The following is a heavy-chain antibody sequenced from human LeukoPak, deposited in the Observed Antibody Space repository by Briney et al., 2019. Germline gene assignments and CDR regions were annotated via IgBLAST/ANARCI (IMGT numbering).Heavy chain of an antibody. Sequence: GGSLRLSCAASGFSFSGYSMDWLRQAPGKGLEWISYISGRSTTIYYADSVKGHFTISRDNSKNTLYLQMNSLRVEDTAVYYCARDSSMLRGPLVIYYFDFWGQGSLVTVSS. CDR2: ISGRSTTI. V-gene: IGHV3-48*01. J-gene: IGHJ4*02. CDR1: GFSFSGYS. CDR3: ARDSSMLRGPLVIYYFDF. D-gene: IGHD3-10*01.